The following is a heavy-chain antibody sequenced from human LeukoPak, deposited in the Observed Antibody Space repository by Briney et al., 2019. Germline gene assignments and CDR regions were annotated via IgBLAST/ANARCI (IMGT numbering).Heavy chain of an antibody. D-gene: IGHD3-22*01. Sequence: GGSLRPSCAASGFTFSSYGMHWVRQAPGKGLEWVAVIWYDGSNKYYADSVKGRFTISRDNSKNTLYLQMNSLRAEDTAVYYCARSPYYYDSSGYYQPPYYFDYWGQGTLVTVSS. CDR1: GFTFSSYG. J-gene: IGHJ4*02. V-gene: IGHV3-33*01. CDR2: IWYDGSNK. CDR3: ARSPYYYDSSGYYQPPYYFDY.